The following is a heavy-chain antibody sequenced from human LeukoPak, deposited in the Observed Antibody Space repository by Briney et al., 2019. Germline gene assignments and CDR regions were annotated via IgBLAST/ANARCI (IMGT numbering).Heavy chain of an antibody. Sequence: ASVKVFCKASGYTFTSYGISWVRQAPVQGLEWMGWISAYNGNTNYAQKLQGRVTMTTATSTSTAYMELRSLRSDDTAVYYCAREGYCSSTRRCYMDVWGKGTTVTVSS. CDR3: AREGYCSSTRRCYMDV. CDR2: ISAYNGNT. CDR1: GYTFTSYG. V-gene: IGHV1-18*01. J-gene: IGHJ6*03. D-gene: IGHD2-2*01.